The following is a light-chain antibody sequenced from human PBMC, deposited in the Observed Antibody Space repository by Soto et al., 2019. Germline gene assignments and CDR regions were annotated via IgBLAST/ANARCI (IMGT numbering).Light chain of an antibody. V-gene: IGKV3-11*01. J-gene: IGKJ2*01. CDR1: QSVSSY. CDR3: QKRSNWPPYT. CDR2: DAS. Sequence: EIVLTQSPATLSLSPGERATLSCRASQSVSSYLAWYQQKPGQAPRLLIYDASNRATGIPARFSGSGSGTDFTLTISSLEPEEFAVYYCQKRSNWPPYTFGQGTKLEIK.